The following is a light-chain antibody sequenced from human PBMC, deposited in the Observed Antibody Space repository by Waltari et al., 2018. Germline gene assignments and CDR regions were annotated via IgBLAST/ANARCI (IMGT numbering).Light chain of an antibody. Sequence: SYELTQPPSVSVSPGQTASITCSGAQSGGKYACWYQQKPGQSPVLVIYQDSKRPSGIPERFSGSNSGNTATLTISGTQAMDEADYYCQAWDSSTVVFGGGTKLTVL. CDR3: QAWDSSTVV. CDR2: QDS. V-gene: IGLV3-1*01. CDR1: QSGGKY. J-gene: IGLJ2*01.